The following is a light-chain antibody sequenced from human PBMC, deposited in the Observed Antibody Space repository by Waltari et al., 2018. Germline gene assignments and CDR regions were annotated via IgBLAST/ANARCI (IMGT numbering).Light chain of an antibody. CDR3: QQYGSSPIT. CDR2: GAS. Sequence: EIVLTQSPGTLSWSPGERDTLSCRASQSVSSSYLDWYQQKPGQAPRLLIYGASSRATGIPDRCSGSCSGTDFTLTISRLEPEDFAVYYCQQYGSSPITFGQGTKVEIK. V-gene: IGKV3-20*01. J-gene: IGKJ1*01. CDR1: QSVSSSY.